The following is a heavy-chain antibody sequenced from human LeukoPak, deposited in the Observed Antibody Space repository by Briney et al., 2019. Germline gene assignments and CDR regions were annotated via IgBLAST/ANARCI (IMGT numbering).Heavy chain of an antibody. D-gene: IGHD1-26*01. J-gene: IGHJ3*02. CDR3: ARSYSGSYYGGFDI. V-gene: IGHV3-9*01. CDR2: ISWNSGSI. CDR1: GFTFDDYA. Sequence: GGSLRLSCAASGFTFDDYAMHWVRQAPGKGLEWVSGISWNSGSIGYADSVKGRFTISRDNAKNSLYLQMNSLRAEDTALYYCARSYSGSYYGGFDIWGQGTMVTVSS.